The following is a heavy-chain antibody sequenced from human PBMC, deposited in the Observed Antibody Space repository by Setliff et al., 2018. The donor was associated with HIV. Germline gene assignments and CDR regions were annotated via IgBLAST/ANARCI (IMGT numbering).Heavy chain of an antibody. CDR1: GGSVSSSSYY. CDR2: VYHTGNS. Sequence: SETLSLTCTVSGGSVSSSSYYWGWIRQSPGKGLEWLGNVYHTGNSHYNPSLKSRVTMSVDTSTSQFSLRLTSMTAADTAVYYCARAYYDHLWASYRFDYWGQGTLVTVSS. D-gene: IGHD3-16*02. CDR3: ARAYYDHLWASYRFDY. V-gene: IGHV4-61*01. J-gene: IGHJ4*02.